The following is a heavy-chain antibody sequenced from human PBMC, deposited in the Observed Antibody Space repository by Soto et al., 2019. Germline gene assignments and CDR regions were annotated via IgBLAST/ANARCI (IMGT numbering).Heavy chain of an antibody. CDR3: ARISSSWTDPFDY. Sequence: GGSLRLSCAASGFTVSSNYMSWVRQAPGKGLEWVSVIYSGGSTYYADSVKGRFTISRDNSKNTLYLQMNSLRAEDTAVYYCARISSSWTDPFDYWGQGTLVTVSS. V-gene: IGHV3-53*01. J-gene: IGHJ4*02. CDR2: IYSGGST. CDR1: GFTVSSNY. D-gene: IGHD6-13*01.